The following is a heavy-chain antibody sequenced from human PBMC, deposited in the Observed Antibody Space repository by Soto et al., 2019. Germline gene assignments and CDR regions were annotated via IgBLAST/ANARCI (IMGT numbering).Heavy chain of an antibody. CDR2: IIPILGIA. Sequence: SVKVSCKASGGTFSSYTISLVRQAPGQGLEWMGRIIPILGIANYAQKFQGRVTITADKSTSTAYMELSSLRSEDTAVYYCAREGYDILTGYYKALYYGMDVWGQGTTVTVSS. D-gene: IGHD3-9*01. CDR1: GGTFSSYT. V-gene: IGHV1-69*04. CDR3: AREGYDILTGYYKALYYGMDV. J-gene: IGHJ6*02.